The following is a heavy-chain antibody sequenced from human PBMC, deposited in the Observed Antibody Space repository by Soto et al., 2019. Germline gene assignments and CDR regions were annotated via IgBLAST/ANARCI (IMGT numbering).Heavy chain of an antibody. V-gene: IGHV6-1*01. CDR3: ARMRDIVATISGYYYGMDV. CDR2: TYYRSKWYN. J-gene: IGHJ6*02. Sequence: SQTLSLTCAISGDSVSSNSAAWNWIRQSPSRGLEWLGRTYYRSKWYNDYAVSVKSRITINPDTSKNHFSLQLNSVTPEDTAVYYCARMRDIVATISGYYYGMDVWGQGTTVTVSS. CDR1: GDSVSSNSAA. D-gene: IGHD5-12*01.